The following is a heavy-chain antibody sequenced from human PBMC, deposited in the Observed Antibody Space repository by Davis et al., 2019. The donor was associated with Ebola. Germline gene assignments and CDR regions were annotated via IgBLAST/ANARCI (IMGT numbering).Heavy chain of an antibody. J-gene: IGHJ4*02. CDR2: IYPGDSDT. CDR1: GYSFTTYW. Sequence: PGGSLRLSCKGSGYSFTTYWIGWVRQMPGKGLEWMGIIYPGDSDTRYSPSFQGQVTISADKSISTAYLQWSSLKASDTATYYCARGYSPLFDYWGQGTLVTVSS. CDR3: ARGYSPLFDY. V-gene: IGHV5-51*01. D-gene: IGHD5-18*01.